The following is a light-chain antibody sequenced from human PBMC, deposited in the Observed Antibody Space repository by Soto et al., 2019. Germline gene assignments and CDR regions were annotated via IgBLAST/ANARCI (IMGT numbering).Light chain of an antibody. V-gene: IGLV6-57*01. Sequence: NFMLTQPLSVSDSPGKTVIISCTRSSGSIASNYVQWYQQRPGSSPTTVIYEDNQRPSGVPDRFSGSIDSSSNSASLTISGLETEDEADYFCQSYDATNQVFGGGTKVTVL. CDR2: EDN. J-gene: IGLJ3*02. CDR1: SGSIASNY. CDR3: QSYDATNQV.